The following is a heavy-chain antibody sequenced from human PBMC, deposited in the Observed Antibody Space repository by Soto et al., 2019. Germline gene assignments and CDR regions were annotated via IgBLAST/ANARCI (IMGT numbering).Heavy chain of an antibody. J-gene: IGHJ4*02. CDR3: ARTIVGVRGGYFDY. D-gene: IGHD1-26*01. CDR1: GGTFSSYA. CDR2: IIPIFGTA. V-gene: IGHV1-69*06. Sequence: ASVKVSCKASGGTFSSYAISWVRQAPGQGLEWMGGIIPIFGTANYAQKFQGRVTITADKSTSTAYMELSSLRSEDTAVYYCARTIVGVRGGYFDYWGQGTLVTVSS.